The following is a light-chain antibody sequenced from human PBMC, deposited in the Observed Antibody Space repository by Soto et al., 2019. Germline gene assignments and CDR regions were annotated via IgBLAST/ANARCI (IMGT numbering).Light chain of an antibody. CDR1: ESVSRNY. CDR2: ATS. J-gene: IGKJ1*01. V-gene: IGKV3-20*01. Sequence: EIVSTQSPGTLSFSPGESATLSCRASESVSRNYIAWYQQKPGQAPRLLIFATSNTATGIPDRFGGSGSGTEFTLTISSLEPEDFALYYCQHYNNWPTFGQGTKVDIK. CDR3: QHYNNWPT.